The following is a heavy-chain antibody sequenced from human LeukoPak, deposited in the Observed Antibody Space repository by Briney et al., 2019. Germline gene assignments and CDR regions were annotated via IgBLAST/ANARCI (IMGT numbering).Heavy chain of an antibody. D-gene: IGHD3-22*01. CDR2: ISGSGGST. V-gene: IGHV3-23*01. CDR1: GFTFNTYA. Sequence: GGSLRLSCAASGFTFNTYAMSWVRQAPGKGLEWVSGISGSGGSTYYADSVKGRFTISRDNSKNTLYLLINSLRAEDTAVYYCAKGRYYDSSGSPIWGQGTMVTVSS. J-gene: IGHJ3*02. CDR3: AKGRYYDSSGSPI.